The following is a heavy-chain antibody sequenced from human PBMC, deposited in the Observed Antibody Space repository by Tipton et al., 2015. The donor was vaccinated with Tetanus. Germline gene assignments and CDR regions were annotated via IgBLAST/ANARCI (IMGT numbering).Heavy chain of an antibody. CDR2: IKHDGSEK. J-gene: IGHJ4*02. D-gene: IGHD2-15*01. Sequence: AASGFTFSSYRMSWVRQAPGKGLEWVANIKHDGSEKWYAVSVEGRFTISRDNTKNSLYLQMNSLRAEDTAVYYCARGADCSGGSCFSGDFDNWGQGTQVTVSS. V-gene: IGHV3-7*01. CDR1: GFTFSSYR. CDR3: ARGADCSGGSCFSGDFDN.